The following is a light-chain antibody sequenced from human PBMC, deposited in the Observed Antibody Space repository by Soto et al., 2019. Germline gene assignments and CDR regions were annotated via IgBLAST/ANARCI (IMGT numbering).Light chain of an antibody. CDR2: AAS. J-gene: IGKJ5*01. CDR3: QQLFDSPIT. Sequence: DIQMTQSPSSLSAPVGARVTITCRASPGISNYLAWYQQKAGKVPKLLIYAASTLESGVPSRFSATVSGTEFSLTITSLQPEDFATYYCQQLFDSPITFGQGTRLEI. CDR1: PGISNY. V-gene: IGKV1-9*01.